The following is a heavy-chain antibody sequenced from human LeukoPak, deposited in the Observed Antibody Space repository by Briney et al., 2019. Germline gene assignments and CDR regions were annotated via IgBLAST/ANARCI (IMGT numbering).Heavy chain of an antibody. CDR3: ARSGRGNSAGFDC. J-gene: IGHJ4*02. V-gene: IGHV4-39*07. D-gene: IGHD3-10*01. CDR2: IFYSGTT. CDR1: GGSLSGSGFY. Sequence: SETLSLTCTVSGGSLSGSGFYWGWVRQTPEKGLEWIGTIFYSGTTYYNPSLKSRVTMSVGTSKNQFSLKLTSVTAADTAVYYCARSGRGNSAGFDCWGQGTLVTVSP.